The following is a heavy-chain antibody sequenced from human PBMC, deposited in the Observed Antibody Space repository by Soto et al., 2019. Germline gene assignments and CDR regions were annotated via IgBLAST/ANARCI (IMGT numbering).Heavy chain of an antibody. V-gene: IGHV3-30-3*01. CDR2: ISHDGSNK. CDR3: ARGGLYGFDSYYGMDV. CDR1: GFSFRSYS. D-gene: IGHD4-17*01. Sequence: QVQLVESGGGVVQPGRSLRLSCAASGFSFRSYSMHWVRQAPGKGLEWVAVISHDGSNKFYVDSVKGRFTISRDNSKNTLYLQMNSLRPEDTTVYYSARGGLYGFDSYYGMDVWGQGTTVTVSS. J-gene: IGHJ6*02.